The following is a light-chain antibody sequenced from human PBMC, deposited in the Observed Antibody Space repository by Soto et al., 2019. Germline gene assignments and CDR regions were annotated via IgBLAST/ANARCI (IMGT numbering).Light chain of an antibody. V-gene: IGLV2-8*01. CDR3: SSYSAGSNFV. J-gene: IGLJ1*01. CDR2: EVS. CDR1: SSDVGGYNY. Sequence: QSALTQPPSASGSPGQSVTISCTGTSSDVGGYNYVSWYQQHPGKAPKLMIYEVSKRPSGVPDRFSGSKSDNTASLTVSGLQAEDEADYYFSSYSAGSNFVFGTGTKLTVL.